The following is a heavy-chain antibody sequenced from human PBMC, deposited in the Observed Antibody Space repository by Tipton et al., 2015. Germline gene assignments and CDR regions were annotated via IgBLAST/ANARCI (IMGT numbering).Heavy chain of an antibody. CDR3: ARSIGYSLTCFDY. Sequence: LRLSCTVSGGSISSGGYYWSWIRQHPGKGLEWIGYIHYSGSTHYNPSLNSRVTMSVDTSKNQFSLNLRSVSAADTAVYYCARSIGYSLTCFDYWGQGTLVTVSS. CDR1: GGSISSGGYY. CDR2: IHYSGST. J-gene: IGHJ4*02. V-gene: IGHV4-31*02. D-gene: IGHD5-18*01.